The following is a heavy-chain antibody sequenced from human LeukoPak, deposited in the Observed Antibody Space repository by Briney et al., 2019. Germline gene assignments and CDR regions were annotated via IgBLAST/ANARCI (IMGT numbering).Heavy chain of an antibody. CDR3: ARVGRYSGSYSDFDY. V-gene: IGHV3-23*01. CDR2: ISGSGGST. CDR1: GFTFSSYA. Sequence: GGSLRLSCAASGFTFSSYAMSWVRQAPGKGLEWVSAISGSGGSTYYADSVKGRFTISRDNAKNSLYLQMNSLRAEDTAVYYCARVGRYSGSYSDFDYWGQGTLVTVSS. J-gene: IGHJ4*02. D-gene: IGHD1-26*01.